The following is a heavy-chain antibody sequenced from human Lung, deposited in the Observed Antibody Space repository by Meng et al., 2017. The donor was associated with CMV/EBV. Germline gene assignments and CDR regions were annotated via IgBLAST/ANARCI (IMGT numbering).Heavy chain of an antibody. CDR3: SRDLVTIFGAVGTFGY. D-gene: IGHD3-3*01. Sequence: ASXXVSXKSSGYTFTGYYMHWVRQAPGQGLEWMGWIDPNSGGTNYAQKFQGRVTMTRDTSINTAYMELSRLRSDDTAVYYCSRDLVTIFGAVGTFGYWGQGTXVTVSS. CDR2: IDPNSGGT. V-gene: IGHV1-2*02. CDR1: GYTFTGYY. J-gene: IGHJ4*02.